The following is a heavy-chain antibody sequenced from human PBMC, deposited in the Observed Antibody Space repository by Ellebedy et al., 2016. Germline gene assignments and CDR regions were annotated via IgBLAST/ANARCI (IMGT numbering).Heavy chain of an antibody. CDR1: GFTFSSHA. V-gene: IGHV3-23*01. J-gene: IGHJ4*02. D-gene: IGHD6-13*01. CDR3: VKGASSGSWVTMEY. CDR2: VVGSGERT. Sequence: GESLKISCEASGFTFSSHAMSWVRQAPGKGPEWVSAVVGSGERTFYADSVKGRFTISRDNSKNRLYLQMSSLRVEDTALYYCVKGASSGSWVTMEYWGQGALVTVSS.